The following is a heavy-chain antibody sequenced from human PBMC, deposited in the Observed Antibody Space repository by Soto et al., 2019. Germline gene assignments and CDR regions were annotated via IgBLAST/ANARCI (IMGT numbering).Heavy chain of an antibody. CDR3: ARRYYDYIWGSYLFDY. CDR1: GGSFSGYY. Sequence: SETLSLTCAVYGGSFSGYYWSWIRQPPGKGLEWIGEINHSGSTNYNPSLKSRVTISVDTSKNQFSLKLSSVTAADTAVYYCARRYYDYIWGSYLFDYWGQGTLVTVSS. V-gene: IGHV4-34*01. CDR2: INHSGST. D-gene: IGHD3-16*02. J-gene: IGHJ4*02.